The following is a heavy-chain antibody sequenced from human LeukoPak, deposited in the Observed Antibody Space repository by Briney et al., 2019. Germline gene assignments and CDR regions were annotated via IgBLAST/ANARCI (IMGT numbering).Heavy chain of an antibody. D-gene: IGHD3-22*01. V-gene: IGHV4-39*07. CDR1: GGSISSSSYY. CDR2: IYYSGST. Sequence: SETLSLTCTVSGGSISSSSYYWGWIRQPPGKGLEWIGSIYYSGSTYYNPSLKSRVTISVDTSKNQFSLKLSSVTAADTAVYYCARTHAYYYDSSGYYWDYWGQGTLVTVSS. J-gene: IGHJ4*02. CDR3: ARTHAYYYDSSGYYWDY.